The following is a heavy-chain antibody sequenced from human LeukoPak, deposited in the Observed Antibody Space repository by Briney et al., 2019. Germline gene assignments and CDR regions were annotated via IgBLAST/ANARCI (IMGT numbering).Heavy chain of an antibody. J-gene: IGHJ4*02. CDR1: GFTFSDYY. CDR3: ARETLEMATIDY. CDR2: ISRSGSTR. V-gene: IGHV3-11*01. Sequence: GGSLRLSCAASGFTFSDYYMSWVGQAPGKGLEGGSYISRSGSTRYYADSVKGRFTISSDNAKNSLYLQMNSLRAEDTAVYYCARETLEMATIDYWGQGTLVTVSS. D-gene: IGHD5-24*01.